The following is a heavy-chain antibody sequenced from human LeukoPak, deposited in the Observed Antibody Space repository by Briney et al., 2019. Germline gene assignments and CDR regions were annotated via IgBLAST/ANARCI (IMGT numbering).Heavy chain of an antibody. Sequence: GGSLRLSCAASGFTFSEYYMSWIRQAPGKGLEWVSYISSSGSTIYYADSVKGRFTISRDNAKNSLYLQMNSLRAGDTAVYYCASNYPEEAFDIWGQGTMVTVSS. CDR2: ISSSGSTI. CDR1: GFTFSEYY. V-gene: IGHV3-11*04. D-gene: IGHD5-24*01. J-gene: IGHJ3*02. CDR3: ASNYPEEAFDI.